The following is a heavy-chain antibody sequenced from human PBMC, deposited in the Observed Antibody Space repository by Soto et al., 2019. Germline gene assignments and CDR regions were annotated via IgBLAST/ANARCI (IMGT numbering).Heavy chain of an antibody. Sequence: SETLSLTCAVYGGSFSGYYWSWIRQPPGKGLEWIGEINHSGSTNYNPSLKSRVTISVDTSKNQFSLKLSSVTAADTAVYYCAGTNWGDAFDIWGQGTMVTVSS. V-gene: IGHV4-34*01. CDR1: GGSFSGYY. J-gene: IGHJ3*02. CDR3: AGTNWGDAFDI. D-gene: IGHD7-27*01. CDR2: INHSGST.